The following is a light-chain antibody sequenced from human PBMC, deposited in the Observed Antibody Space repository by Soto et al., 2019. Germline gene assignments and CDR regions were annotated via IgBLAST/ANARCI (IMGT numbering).Light chain of an antibody. CDR2: GKS. J-gene: IGLJ2*01. CDR3: QYYYSSMIGSV. Sequence: QSVLTQPPSVSGAPGQRVTISCTGSSSNIGTGYDVHWYQQLPGTAPKLLIYGKSNRPSGVPDRFSGSKSGTSASLAITGRQADDEDDYYCQYYYSSMIGSVFGGGTKVTVL. CDR1: SSNIGTGYD. V-gene: IGLV1-40*01.